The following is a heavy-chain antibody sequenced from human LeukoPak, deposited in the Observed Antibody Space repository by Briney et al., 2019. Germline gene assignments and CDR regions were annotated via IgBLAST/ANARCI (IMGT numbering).Heavy chain of an antibody. J-gene: IGHJ4*02. CDR2: IYYSGST. CDR3: ARESSFGVFDY. CDR1: GGSISSYY. D-gene: IGHD3-3*01. V-gene: IGHV4-59*01. Sequence: SETLSLTCTVSGGSISSYYWSWIRQPPGKGLEWIGYIYYSGSTNYNPSLKSRVTISVDTPKSQFSLNLTSVTAADTAVYYCARESSFGVFDYWGQGTLVTVSS.